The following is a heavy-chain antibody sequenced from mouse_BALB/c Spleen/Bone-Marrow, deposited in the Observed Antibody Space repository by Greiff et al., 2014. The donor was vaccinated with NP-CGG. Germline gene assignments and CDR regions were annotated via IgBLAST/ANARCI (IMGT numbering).Heavy chain of an antibody. CDR2: IHYSGTT. CDR1: GYSITSYYS. Sequence: EVQLVESGPDLVKPSQSLSLTCTVTGYSITSYYSWHWIRQFPGNKLEWMGYIHYSGTTVYNPYLKSRISITRDTSNNQFFLQLNSVTTEDTATYYCARFAGTPYTMDYWGQGTSVTVSS. V-gene: IGHV3-1*02. D-gene: IGHD4-1*01. J-gene: IGHJ4*01. CDR3: ARFAGTPYTMDY.